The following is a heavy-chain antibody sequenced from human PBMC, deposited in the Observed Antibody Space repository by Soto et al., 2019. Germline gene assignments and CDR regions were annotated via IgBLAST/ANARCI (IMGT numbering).Heavy chain of an antibody. J-gene: IGHJ4*02. CDR2: ISYDGTNK. CDR1: GFSFSISP. V-gene: IGHV3-30-3*01. CDR3: ARDPKTSGGQHWAFNYFDS. D-gene: IGHD7-27*01. Sequence: TGGSLRLSCAASGFSFSISPMHWVRQAPGKGPEWVALISYDGTNKFYADSVKGRFTISRDNSKSTLYLQVDSLRPEDAAVYYCARDPKTSGGQHWAFNYFDSWGQGXLVTVSS.